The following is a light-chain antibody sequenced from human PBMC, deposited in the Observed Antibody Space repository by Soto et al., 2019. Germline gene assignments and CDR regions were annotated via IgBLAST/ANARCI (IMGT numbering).Light chain of an antibody. V-gene: IGLV1-44*01. Sequence: QSVLTQPPSASGTPGQWVTISCSGSSSNIGNNPVNWYQQLPGTAPKLLIYNNDQRPSGVPDRFSGSKSGSTSASLAISGLQSEDEADYYCAAWDDSLNGFVVFGGGTKLTVL. CDR2: NND. J-gene: IGLJ2*01. CDR3: AAWDDSLNGFVV. CDR1: SSNIGNNP.